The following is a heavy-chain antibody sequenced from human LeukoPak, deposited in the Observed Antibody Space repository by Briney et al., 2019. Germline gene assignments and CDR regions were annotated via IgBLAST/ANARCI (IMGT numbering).Heavy chain of an antibody. CDR1: GYTFTGYY. D-gene: IGHD2-15*01. CDR2: IDPDSGGT. CDR3: ARDDCSGGSCYFDY. J-gene: IGHJ4*02. Sequence: ASVKVSCKASGYTFTGYYMHWVRQAPGQGLEWIGWIDPDSGGTNYAQKFQGRVTMTRDTSISTAYMELSRLRSDDTAVYYCARDDCSGGSCYFDYWGQGTLVTVSS. V-gene: IGHV1-2*02.